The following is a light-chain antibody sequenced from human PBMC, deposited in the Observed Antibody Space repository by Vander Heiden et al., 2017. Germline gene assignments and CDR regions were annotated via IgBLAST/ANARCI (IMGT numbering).Light chain of an antibody. V-gene: IGLV1-44*01. CDR1: NSKLGIIA. Sequence: QSVLTPPPSASGTPGQSVSISCSGRNSKLGIIAGNWYQHEPGTSPKLHIQAGNGRPSRVPDQFSASMSGTSASLAISELQSEDEADYYCAAWDDDLHGPVFGGGTKLTVL. CDR3: AAWDDDLHGPV. CDR2: AGN. J-gene: IGLJ3*02.